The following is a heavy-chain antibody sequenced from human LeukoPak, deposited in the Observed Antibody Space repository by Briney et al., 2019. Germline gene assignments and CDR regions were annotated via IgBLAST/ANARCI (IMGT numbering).Heavy chain of an antibody. CDR3: ARLDDSSGKPTEAFDI. CDR2: IYYSGST. V-gene: IGHV4-59*08. D-gene: IGHD3-22*01. CDR1: GGSISSYY. Sequence: PSETLSLTCTVSGGSISSYYWSWIRQPPGKGLEWIGYIYYSGSTNYNPSLKSRVTISVDPSKNQFSLKLSSVTAADTAVYYCARLDDSSGKPTEAFDIWGQGTMVTVSS. J-gene: IGHJ3*02.